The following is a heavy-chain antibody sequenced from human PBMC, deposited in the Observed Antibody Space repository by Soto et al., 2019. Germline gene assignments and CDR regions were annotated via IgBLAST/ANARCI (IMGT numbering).Heavy chain of an antibody. J-gene: IGHJ4*02. CDR2: IWYDGSNK. CDR3: ARGPEYDYVWGSYQTRTYFDY. Sequence: GGSLRLSCAASGFTFSSYGMHWVRQAPGKWLEWVAVIWYDGSNKYYADSVKGRFTISRDNSKNTLYLQMNSLRAEDTAVYYCARGPEYDYVWGSYQTRTYFDYWGQGXLVTVYS. V-gene: IGHV3-33*01. D-gene: IGHD3-16*02. CDR1: GFTFSSYG.